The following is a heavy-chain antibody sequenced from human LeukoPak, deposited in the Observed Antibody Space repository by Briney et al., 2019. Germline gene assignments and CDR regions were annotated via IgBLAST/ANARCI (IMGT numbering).Heavy chain of an antibody. Sequence: GGSLRLSCAASGFTFSSYSINWVRQAPGKGLEWVSSISSSSSYIYYADSVKGRFTISRDNAKNSLYLQMNSLRAEDTAVYYCARVRGSGSSWYEYYYYYYGMDVWGQGNTVTVSS. CDR3: ARVRGSGSSWYEYYYYYYGMDV. CDR2: ISSSSSYI. V-gene: IGHV3-21*01. D-gene: IGHD6-13*01. CDR1: GFTFSSYS. J-gene: IGHJ6*02.